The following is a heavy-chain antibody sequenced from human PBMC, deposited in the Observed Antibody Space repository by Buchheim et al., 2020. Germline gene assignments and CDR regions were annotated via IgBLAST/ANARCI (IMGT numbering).Heavy chain of an antibody. CDR1: GGSFSVYY. V-gene: IGHV4-34*01. CDR2: IDHRGST. CDR3: ARIARSYGMDV. Sequence: QVQLQQWGAGLLKPSETLSLTCAVYGGSFSVYYWSWIRQPPGKGLEWIGEIDHRGSTNYNPSLKSRVTISIDASKNPFSLKLSSVTAADTAVDYCARIARSYGMDVWGQGTT. J-gene: IGHJ6*02.